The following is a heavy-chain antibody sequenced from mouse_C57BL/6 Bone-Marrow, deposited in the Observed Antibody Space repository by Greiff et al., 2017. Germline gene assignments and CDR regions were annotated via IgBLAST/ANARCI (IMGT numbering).Heavy chain of an antibody. CDR1: GYTFTSYW. Sequence: QVQLKQPGAELVKPGASVKMSCKASGYTFTSYWITWVKQRPGQGLEWIGDIYPGSGSTNYNEKFKSKATLTVDTSSSTAYMQLSSLTSEDSAVYYCARGGYAIGGMDYWGQGTSVTVSS. J-gene: IGHJ4*01. D-gene: IGHD2-10*02. V-gene: IGHV1-55*01. CDR3: ARGGYAIGGMDY. CDR2: IYPGSGST.